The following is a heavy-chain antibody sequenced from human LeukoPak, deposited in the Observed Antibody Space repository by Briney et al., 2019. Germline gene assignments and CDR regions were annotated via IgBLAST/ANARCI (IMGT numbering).Heavy chain of an antibody. CDR3: ARVRDGYYYFDY. D-gene: IGHD3-22*01. J-gene: IGHJ4*02. Sequence: GGSLRLSCAASGFTFSSYWMHWVRQAPGKGLEWVGRTRNKANGYTTEYAASVKGRFSISRDESKNSLYLQMNSLKTDDTAVYYCARVRDGYYYFDYWGQGTLVTVSS. CDR2: TRNKANGYTT. V-gene: IGHV3-72*01. CDR1: GFTFSSYW.